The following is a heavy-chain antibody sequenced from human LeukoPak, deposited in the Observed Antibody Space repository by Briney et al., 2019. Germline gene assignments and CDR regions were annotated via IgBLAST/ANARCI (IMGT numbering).Heavy chain of an antibody. CDR2: IYHSGST. CDR3: ARQTYSYGFDY. J-gene: IGHJ4*02. V-gene: IGHV4-38-2*02. CDR1: GYSISSGYY. Sequence: SETLSLTCTVSGYSISSGYYWGWIRQPPGKGLEWIGSIYHSGSTYYNPSLKSRVTISVDTSKNQFSLKLSSVTAADTAVYYCARQTYSYGFDYWGQGTLVTVSS. D-gene: IGHD5-18*01.